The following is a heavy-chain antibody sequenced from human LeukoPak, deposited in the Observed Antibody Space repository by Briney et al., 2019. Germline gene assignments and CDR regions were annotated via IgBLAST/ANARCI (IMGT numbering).Heavy chain of an antibody. CDR2: ISGSGGTT. CDR3: TKDQRFG. J-gene: IGHJ4*02. CDR1: GFTFSTYA. D-gene: IGHD3-16*01. Sequence: PGGSLRLSCTASGFTFSTYAMNWVRQAPGKGLERVSSISGSGGTTYYAASVKGRFSISRDNSKNTLYLQMSSLRAEDTAVYYCTKDQRFGWGQGTLVTVSS. V-gene: IGHV3-23*01.